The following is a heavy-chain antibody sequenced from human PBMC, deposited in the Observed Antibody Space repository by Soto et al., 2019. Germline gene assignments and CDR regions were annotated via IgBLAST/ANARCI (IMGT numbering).Heavy chain of an antibody. CDR3: ALGNATDV. CDR1: GGTFSTFA. V-gene: IGHV1-69*01. D-gene: IGHD7-27*01. CDR2: IMPIVGTP. Sequence: QVQLVQSGAEVKKPGPSVKFSCKASGGTFSTFAINWVRQAPGQGPQRMGGIMPIVGTPNYAQRFQGRVTIITDEVTSTAYMELTSLTVEDTAVYYCALGNATDVWGQGTTVTVSS. J-gene: IGHJ6*02.